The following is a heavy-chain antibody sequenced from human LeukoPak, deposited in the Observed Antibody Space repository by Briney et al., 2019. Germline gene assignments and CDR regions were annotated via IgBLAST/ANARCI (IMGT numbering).Heavy chain of an antibody. CDR1: GYTFTSCL. Sequence: ASVKVSCKTSGYTFTSCLIHWIRQAPGQGFEWVAKIHPGDGDRDYAQRFQGRVTMASDSSTTTVYMELTGLTSEDTAVYYCARDLFGVWTWDYWGQGTLITVSS. J-gene: IGHJ4*02. V-gene: IGHV1-46*01. CDR3: ARDLFGVWTWDY. D-gene: IGHD2-21*02. CDR2: IHPGDGDR.